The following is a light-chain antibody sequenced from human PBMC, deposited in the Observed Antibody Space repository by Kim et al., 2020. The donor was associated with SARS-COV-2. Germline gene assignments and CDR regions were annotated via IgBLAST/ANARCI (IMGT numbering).Light chain of an antibody. J-gene: IGLJ2*01. CDR2: YES. CDR1: NIGSKS. CDR3: QVWDSSSDHVV. V-gene: IGLV3-21*04. Sequence: APGKTARIPFGGNNIGSKSVHWYRLKPGQAPVLVIYYESDRPSGLPERFSGSNSGNTATLTISRVEAGDEADYYCQVWDSSSDHVVFGGGAQLTVL.